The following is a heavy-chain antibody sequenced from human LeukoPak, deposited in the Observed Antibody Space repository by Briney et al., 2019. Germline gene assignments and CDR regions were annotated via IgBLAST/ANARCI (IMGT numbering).Heavy chain of an antibody. Sequence: PSETLSLTCTVSGYSISSGYYWGWIRQPPGKGLEWIGNIFLSGSTYYNPSLKSRVTISVDMSKNHFSLKPSSVTAADTAVYYCARAIISYSGYAEAVDYWGQGTLVTVSS. CDR2: IFLSGST. D-gene: IGHD5-12*01. CDR1: GYSISSGYY. V-gene: IGHV4-38-2*02. J-gene: IGHJ4*02. CDR3: ARAIISYSGYAEAVDY.